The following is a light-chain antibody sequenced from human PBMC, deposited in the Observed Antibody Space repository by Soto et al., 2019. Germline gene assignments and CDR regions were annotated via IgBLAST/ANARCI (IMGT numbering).Light chain of an antibody. CDR2: KAS. Sequence: DIQMTQSPSTLSASVGDRVTITCRASQSISSWLAWYQQKPGKAPKLLIYKASSLESGVPSRFSGSGSGTAFTLTISSLQPDDFATYYCQPYNSYSRTFGQGTKVEIK. J-gene: IGKJ1*01. CDR3: QPYNSYSRT. V-gene: IGKV1-5*03. CDR1: QSISSW.